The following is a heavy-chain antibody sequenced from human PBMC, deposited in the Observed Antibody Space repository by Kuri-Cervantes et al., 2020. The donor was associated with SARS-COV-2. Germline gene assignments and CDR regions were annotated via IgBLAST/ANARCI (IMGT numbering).Heavy chain of an antibody. CDR3: ARSLWFGEVGDAFDI. J-gene: IGHJ3*02. CDR1: GFTFDDYA. V-gene: IGHV3-9*01. Sequence: GGSLRLSCAASGFTFDDYAMHWVRQAPGKGLEWVSGISWNSGSIGYADSVKGRFTISRDNAKNSLYLQMNSLRAEDTAVYYCARSLWFGEVGDAFDILGQGTMVTVSS. CDR2: ISWNSGSI. D-gene: IGHD3-10*01.